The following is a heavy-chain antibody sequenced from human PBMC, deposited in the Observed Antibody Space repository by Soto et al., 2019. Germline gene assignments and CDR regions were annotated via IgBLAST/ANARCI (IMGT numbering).Heavy chain of an antibody. CDR2: LYDVDGS. CDR1: GLTISGKKY. D-gene: IGHD1-1*01. J-gene: IGHJ3*01. CDR3: ATWHEREHAYDV. V-gene: IGHV3-53*01. Sequence: GWSLRLSCAAFGLTISGKKYVAWVRQAPGKGLEWVSGLYDVDGSFYADSVRGRFTTSSDSSKTTVYLQMNDLRPDDTAVYYCATWHEREHAYDVWGQGTTVTVSS.